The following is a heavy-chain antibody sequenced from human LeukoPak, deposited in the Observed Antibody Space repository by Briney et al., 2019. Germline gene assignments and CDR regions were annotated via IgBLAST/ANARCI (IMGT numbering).Heavy chain of an antibody. CDR1: GGSISSSNW. J-gene: IGHJ6*03. Sequence: PSETLSLTCAVSGGSISSSNWWSWIRQPPGKGLEWIGEIYHSGSTNYNPSLKSRVTISVDKSKTQFSLKLSSVTAADTAVYYCARRGLLPPDYYYYMDVWGKGTTVTVSS. V-gene: IGHV4-4*02. CDR3: ARRGLLPPDYYYYMDV. D-gene: IGHD2-15*01. CDR2: IYHSGST.